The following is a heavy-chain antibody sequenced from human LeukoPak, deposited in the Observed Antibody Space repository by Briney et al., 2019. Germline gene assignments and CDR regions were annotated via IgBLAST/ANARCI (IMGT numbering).Heavy chain of an antibody. V-gene: IGHV3-20*04. J-gene: IGHJ4*02. CDR3: ARSMRGADSSILYYFDY. D-gene: IGHD3-22*01. CDR2: INWNGGST. Sequence: GGSLRLSCAASGFTFSSYAMSWVRQAPGKGLEWVSGINWNGGSTGYADSVKGRFTISRDNAKNSLYLQMNSLRAEDTALYYCARSMRGADSSILYYFDYWGQGTLVTVSS. CDR1: GFTFSSYA.